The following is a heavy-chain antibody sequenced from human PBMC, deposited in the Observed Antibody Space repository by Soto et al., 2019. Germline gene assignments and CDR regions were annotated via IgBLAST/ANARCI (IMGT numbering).Heavy chain of an antibody. CDR1: GFTFSTYG. CDR2: VWFDGSDK. CDR3: ARLYGSASSCYSVGGFDI. Sequence: QVQLVESGGGVVQPGRSLRLSCAASGFTFSTYGMHWVRQAPGKGLEWVALVWFDGSDKYSSDSVKARFTISRDNSMNTLYLQMNRLRAEDTAVYYCARLYGSASSCYSVGGFDIWGQGTMVTVSS. J-gene: IGHJ3*02. V-gene: IGHV3-33*01. D-gene: IGHD2-15*01.